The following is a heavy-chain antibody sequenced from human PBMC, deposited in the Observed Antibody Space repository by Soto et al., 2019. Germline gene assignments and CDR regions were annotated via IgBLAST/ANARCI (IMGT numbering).Heavy chain of an antibody. Sequence: SETLSLTCTVSCGSISSYYWSWIRQPPGKGLEWIGYIYYSGSTNYNPSLKSRVTISVDTSKNQFSLKLSSVTAADTAVYYCARDRHYDILTGYSSYYMDVWGKGTTVTVSS. CDR2: IYYSGST. V-gene: IGHV4-59*01. CDR1: CGSISSYY. CDR3: ARDRHYDILTGYSSYYMDV. J-gene: IGHJ6*03. D-gene: IGHD3-9*01.